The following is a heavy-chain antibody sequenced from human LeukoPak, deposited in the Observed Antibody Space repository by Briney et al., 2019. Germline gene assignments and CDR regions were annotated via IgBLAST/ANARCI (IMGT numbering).Heavy chain of an antibody. CDR1: GGSISSGDYY. CDR3: ARAAAYYYGSGSYYFDY. CDR2: IYYSGST. V-gene: IGHV4-30-4*01. D-gene: IGHD3-10*01. Sequence: SETLSLTCTVSGGSISSGDYYWSWIRQPPGKGLEWIGYIYYSGSTYYNPSLKSRVTISVDTSKNQFSLKLSSVTAADTAVYYCARAAAYYYGSGSYYFDYWGQGTLATVSS. J-gene: IGHJ4*02.